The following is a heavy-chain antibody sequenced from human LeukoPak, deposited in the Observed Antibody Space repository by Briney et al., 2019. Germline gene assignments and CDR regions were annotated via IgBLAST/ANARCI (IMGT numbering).Heavy chain of an antibody. J-gene: IGHJ4*02. D-gene: IGHD2-2*01. CDR3: AREVGYCSSTSCRIFDY. CDR2: ISAYNGNT. Sequence: GASVKVSCKASGYTFTSYGISWVRQAPGQGLEWMGWISAYNGNTNYAQKLQGRVTMTTDTSTSTAYMELRSLRSDDTAVYYCAREVGYCSSTSCRIFDYWGQGTLVTVSS. CDR1: GYTFTSYG. V-gene: IGHV1-18*01.